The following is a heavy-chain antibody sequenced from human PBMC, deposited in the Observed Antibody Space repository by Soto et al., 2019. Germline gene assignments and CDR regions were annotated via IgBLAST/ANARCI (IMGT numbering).Heavy chain of an antibody. CDR1: GGSISSGDYY. CDR3: ASTSDIAVAARGFYFDY. CDR2: IYYSGST. Sequence: QVQLQESGPGLVKPSQTLSLTCTVSGGSISSGDYYWSWIRQPPGKGLEWIGYIYYSGSTYYNPSLKSRVTISVDTSKNQFSLKLSSVTAADTAVYYCASTSDIAVAARGFYFDYWGQGTLVTVSS. J-gene: IGHJ4*02. V-gene: IGHV4-30-4*01. D-gene: IGHD6-19*01.